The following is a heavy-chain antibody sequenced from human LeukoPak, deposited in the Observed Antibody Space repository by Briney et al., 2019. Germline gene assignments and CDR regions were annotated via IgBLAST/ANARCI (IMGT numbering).Heavy chain of an antibody. D-gene: IGHD4-11*01. V-gene: IGHV3-23*01. CDR2: ISSRGGSS. CDR1: GFTFGNYV. J-gene: IGHJ4*02. CDR3: AKGEMTTATPFDY. Sequence: GGSLRLSCAASGFTFGNYVMNWVRQAPGRGLEWDSAISSRGGSSYYADSVKGRFTFSRDNSKNTLYLQMNSLRAEDTAVYYCAKGEMTTATPFDYWGQGTLVTVSS.